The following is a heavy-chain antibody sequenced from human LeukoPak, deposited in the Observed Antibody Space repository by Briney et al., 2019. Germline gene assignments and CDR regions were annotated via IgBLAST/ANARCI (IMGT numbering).Heavy chain of an antibody. V-gene: IGHV3-11*01. Sequence: PGGSLRLSCAASGFTFSDYYMSWFRQSPGKGLEWLSYISKDGTTIFYADSVEGRFTVSRDNAKNSLYLQMSSLRAEDTAVYYCARDGYYGSGSYDYWGQGTLVTVSS. D-gene: IGHD3-10*01. J-gene: IGHJ4*02. CDR3: ARDGYYGSGSYDY. CDR1: GFTFSDYY. CDR2: ISKDGTTI.